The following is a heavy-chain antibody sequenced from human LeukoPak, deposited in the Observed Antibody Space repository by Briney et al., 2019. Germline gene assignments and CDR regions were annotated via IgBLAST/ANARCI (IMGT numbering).Heavy chain of an antibody. J-gene: IGHJ4*02. CDR2: ISYDGSNK. V-gene: IGHV3-30-3*01. CDR1: GFTFSSYA. D-gene: IGHD1-26*01. CDR3: ASRSGSYRPFDY. Sequence: GESLRLSCAASGFTFSSYAMHWVRQAPGKGLEWVAVISYDGSNKYYADSVKGRFTISRDNSKNTLYLQMNSLRAEDTAVYYCASRSGSYRPFDYWGRGTLVTVSS.